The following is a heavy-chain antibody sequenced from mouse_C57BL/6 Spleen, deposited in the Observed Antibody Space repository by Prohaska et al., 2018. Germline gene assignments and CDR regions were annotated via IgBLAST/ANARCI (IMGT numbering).Heavy chain of an antibody. CDR3: ARGAQDYFDY. CDR1: GYAFTNYL. D-gene: IGHD3-2*02. Sequence: QVQLQQSGAELVRPGTSVKVSCKASGYAFTNYLIEWVKQRPGQGLEWIGVINPGSGGTNYNEKFKGKATLTADKSSSTAYMQLSSLTSEDSAVYFCARGAQDYFDYWGQGTTLTVSS. V-gene: IGHV1-54*01. CDR2: INPGSGGT. J-gene: IGHJ2*01.